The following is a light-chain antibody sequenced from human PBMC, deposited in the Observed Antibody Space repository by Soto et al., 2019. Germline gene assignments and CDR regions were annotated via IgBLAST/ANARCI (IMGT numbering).Light chain of an antibody. Sequence: QSALTQPRSVSGSPGQSVTISCTGASGDVGGYNFVSWYQQHPGKAPTLMIFDVSQRPSGVPDRFSGSKSGNTASLTISGRKVEDETVYNCCSNGGSYTWVFAVGP. V-gene: IGLV2-11*01. CDR2: DVS. J-gene: IGLJ3*02. CDR3: CSNGGSYTWV. CDR1: SGDVGGYNF.